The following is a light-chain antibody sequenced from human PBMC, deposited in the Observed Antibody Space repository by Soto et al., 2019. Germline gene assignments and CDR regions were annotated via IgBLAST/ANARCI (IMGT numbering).Light chain of an antibody. CDR2: GVT. J-gene: IGLJ1*01. Sequence: SQPTSVSGSPGQSITISCTGNHNDIGTYDYVSWYQQHPGRAPRLLIYGVTTRPSGISDRFSASKSGLTASLTISGLQPEDEADYYCSSFTSDRIYVFGPGTKVTV. CDR3: SSFTSDRIYV. V-gene: IGLV2-14*03. CDR1: HNDIGTYDY.